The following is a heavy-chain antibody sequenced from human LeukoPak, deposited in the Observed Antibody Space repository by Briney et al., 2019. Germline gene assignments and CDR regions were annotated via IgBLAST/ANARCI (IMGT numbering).Heavy chain of an antibody. J-gene: IGHJ4*02. CDR1: GLTLSGYW. D-gene: IGHD5-18*01. CDR2: INGDASST. CDR3: ARARGNTYGYFEY. Sequence: GGSLRLSCAASGLTLSGYWMHWVRQAPGKGLVWVSRINGDASSTSYADSVKGRFAISRDNAKSTLYLQMNSLRVEDTAVYYCARARGNTYGYFEYWGQGTLVTVSS. V-gene: IGHV3-74*01.